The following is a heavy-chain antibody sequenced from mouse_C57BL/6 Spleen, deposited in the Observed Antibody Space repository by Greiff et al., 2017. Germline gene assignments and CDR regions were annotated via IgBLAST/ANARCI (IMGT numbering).Heavy chain of an antibody. Sequence: EVNVVESGGGLVKPGGSLKLSCAASGFTFSDYGMHWVRQAPEKGLEWVAYISSGSSTIYYADTVKGRFTSSRDNAKNTLFLQMTSLRSEDTAMYYWARAFYWYFEVWGTGTTVTVSS. V-gene: IGHV5-17*01. J-gene: IGHJ1*03. CDR1: GFTFSDYG. CDR3: ARAFYWYFEV. CDR2: ISSGSSTI.